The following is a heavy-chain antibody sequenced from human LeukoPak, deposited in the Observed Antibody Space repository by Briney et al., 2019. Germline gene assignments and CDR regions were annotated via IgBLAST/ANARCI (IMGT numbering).Heavy chain of an antibody. Sequence: TSVKVSCKASGFTFSTSAVQWVRQARGQRLEWIGWIVVGSGDTKYAQELQGRLTITRDMSTNTAYMELSSLRSEDTAVYYCAAERYSDSCCCFDPWGQGTLVTVSS. CDR2: IVVGSGDT. CDR3: AAERYSDSCCCFDP. CDR1: GFTFSTSA. V-gene: IGHV1-58*01. J-gene: IGHJ5*02. D-gene: IGHD1-26*01.